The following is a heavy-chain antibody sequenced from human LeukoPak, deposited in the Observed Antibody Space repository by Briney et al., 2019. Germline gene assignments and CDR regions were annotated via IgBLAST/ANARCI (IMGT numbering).Heavy chain of an antibody. Sequence: PSETLSLTCTVSAGSISSYYWSWIRQPPGKGLEWIGYIYSSGSTNYNPSLKSRVTISVDTSKNQFSLKLSSVTAADTAVYYCARGYGMDVWGQGTTVTVSS. CDR1: AGSISSYY. CDR3: ARGYGMDV. CDR2: IYSSGST. V-gene: IGHV4-59*12. J-gene: IGHJ6*02.